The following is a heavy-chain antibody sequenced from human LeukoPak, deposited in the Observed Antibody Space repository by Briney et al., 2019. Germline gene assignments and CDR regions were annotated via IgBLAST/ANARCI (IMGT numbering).Heavy chain of an antibody. CDR2: IIPIFGTA. V-gene: IGHV1-69*01. Sequence: APVKVSCKASGGTFSSYAISWVRQAPGQGLEWMGGIIPIFGTANYAQKFQGRVTITADESTSTAYMELSSLRSEDTAVYYCARPRTIFGVYYFDYWGQGTLVTVSS. CDR1: GGTFSSYA. D-gene: IGHD3-3*01. J-gene: IGHJ4*02. CDR3: ARPRTIFGVYYFDY.